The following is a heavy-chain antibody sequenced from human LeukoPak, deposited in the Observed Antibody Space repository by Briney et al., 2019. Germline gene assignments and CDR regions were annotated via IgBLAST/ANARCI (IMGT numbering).Heavy chain of an antibody. Sequence: PGGSLRLSCAASGFTFISYWLSWVRQAPGRGLEWVANIKQDGSEKYYVDSVKGRFTISRDNAKDSLYLQMNSLRAEDTAVYYCARAPDILTGYYSVSVSYWGQGTLVTVSS. D-gene: IGHD3-9*01. V-gene: IGHV3-7*01. CDR1: GFTFISYW. J-gene: IGHJ4*02. CDR2: IKQDGSEK. CDR3: ARAPDILTGYYSVSVSY.